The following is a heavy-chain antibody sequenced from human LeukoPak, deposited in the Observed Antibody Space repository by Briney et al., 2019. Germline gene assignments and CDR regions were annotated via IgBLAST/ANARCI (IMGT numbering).Heavy chain of an antibody. D-gene: IGHD5-18*01. Sequence: GRSLRLSCEASGFTFSSYGMHWVRQAPGKGLEWVAVISYDGSNKYYADSVKGRFTISRDNSKNTLYLQMNSLRAEDTAVYYCAKDSVDTAMVSFVDYWGQGTLVTVSS. CDR2: ISYDGSNK. J-gene: IGHJ4*02. V-gene: IGHV3-30*18. CDR1: GFTFSSYG. CDR3: AKDSVDTAMVSFVDY.